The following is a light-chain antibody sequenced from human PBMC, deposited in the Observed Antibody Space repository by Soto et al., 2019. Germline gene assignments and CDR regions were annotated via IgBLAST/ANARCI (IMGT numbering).Light chain of an antibody. Sequence: QSALTQPASASGSPGQSITISCTGTSSDVGGYNYVSWYQQHPGKAPKLMIYDVTNRPSGVSNRFSGSKSGNTASLTISGLQAEDEADYYCSSYTSSSTPLVFGGGTKVTVL. V-gene: IGLV2-14*01. CDR2: DVT. J-gene: IGLJ3*02. CDR3: SSYTSSSTPLV. CDR1: SSDVGGYNY.